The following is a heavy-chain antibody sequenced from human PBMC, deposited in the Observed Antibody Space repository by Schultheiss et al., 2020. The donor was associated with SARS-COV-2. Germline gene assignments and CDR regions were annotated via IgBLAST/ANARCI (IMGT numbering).Heavy chain of an antibody. D-gene: IGHD6-13*01. V-gene: IGHV4-59*01. CDR2: MYYSGST. Sequence: SETLSLTCTVSGGSISSYYWSWIRQPPGKGLEWIGYMYYSGSTNYNPSLKSRVTISVDTSKNQFSLKVNSVTAADTAVYYCARGPSSSWSDYWGQGTLVTVSS. CDR3: ARGPSSSWSDY. J-gene: IGHJ4*02. CDR1: GGSISSYY.